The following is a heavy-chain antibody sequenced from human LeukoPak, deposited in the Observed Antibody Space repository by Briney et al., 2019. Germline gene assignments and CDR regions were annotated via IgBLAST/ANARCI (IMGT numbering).Heavy chain of an antibody. CDR1: GFIFSNDA. CDR2: IWFDGSNK. CDR3: VRGPSGSGFAFDS. D-gene: IGHD1-1*01. Sequence: GSLRLSCAASGFIFSNDAMHWVRQAPGKGLEWVAFIWFDGSNKHYADSVKGRFTISRDNSEDTLYLQMNSLRAEDTAVYYCVRGPSGSGFAFDSWGQGALVTVSS. J-gene: IGHJ4*02. V-gene: IGHV3-33*01.